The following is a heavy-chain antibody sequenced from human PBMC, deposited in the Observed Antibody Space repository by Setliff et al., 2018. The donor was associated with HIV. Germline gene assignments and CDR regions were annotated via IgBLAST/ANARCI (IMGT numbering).Heavy chain of an antibody. V-gene: IGHV1-69-2*01. Sequence: ASVKVSCKVSGYTFPDYYMQRVRQAPGKGLEWMGLIDPDRGDTVYAEKFQGRVTITADRSIDIAYMKLSSLTSEDTAMYFCAWGTQRPIDSWGQGTLVTVS. CDR3: AWGTQRPIDS. CDR2: IDPDRGDT. CDR1: GYTFPDYY. D-gene: IGHD3-16*01. J-gene: IGHJ4*02.